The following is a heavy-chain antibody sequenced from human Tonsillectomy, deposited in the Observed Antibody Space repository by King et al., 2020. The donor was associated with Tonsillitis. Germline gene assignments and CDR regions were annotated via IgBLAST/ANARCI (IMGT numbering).Heavy chain of an antibody. V-gene: IGHV3-23*04. CDR1: GFTFSSYA. D-gene: IGHD2-2*01. J-gene: IGHJ4*02. CDR2: IIGSGATT. Sequence: VQLVESGGGLVQPGGSLRLSCAASGFTFSSYAINGVRQAPGKGLEWVSVIIGSGATTYYADSVKGRFTISRENSKNTLYLQVNSLRAEDTAVYYCAKGILPAAISLYFDYWGQGTLVTVSS. CDR3: AKGILPAAISLYFDY.